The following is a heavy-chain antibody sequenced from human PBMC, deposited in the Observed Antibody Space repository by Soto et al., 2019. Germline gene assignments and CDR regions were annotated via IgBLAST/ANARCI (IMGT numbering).Heavy chain of an antibody. Sequence: GGSLRLSCAASGFTFNNYTIPWVRKAPGKGLEWVSSISSSSTYIYYADSVKGSFTFLRDNARNSLFLLINSLMAEDTAVYYCARDIGITIFGVVTNDAFDIWGQGTMVTVSS. J-gene: IGHJ3*02. V-gene: IGHV3-21*01. CDR1: GFTFNNYT. D-gene: IGHD3-3*01. CDR3: ARDIGITIFGVVTNDAFDI. CDR2: ISSSSTYI.